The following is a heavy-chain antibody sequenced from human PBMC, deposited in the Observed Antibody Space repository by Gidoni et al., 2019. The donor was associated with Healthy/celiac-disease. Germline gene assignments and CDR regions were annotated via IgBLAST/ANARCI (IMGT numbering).Heavy chain of an antibody. V-gene: IGHV1-46*04. CDR3: ARAPNSNYDFWSGYSVWFDP. CDR2: INRSGGST. D-gene: IGHD3-3*01. J-gene: IGHJ5*02. CDR1: GYTFTSYY. Sequence: QVQLVQSGAEVKKPGASVKVSCKASGYTFTSYYMHWVRQAPGQGLEWMGIINRSGGSTSYAQKLQGRVTMTRDTSTSTVYMGLSSLRSEDTAVYYCARAPNSNYDFWSGYSVWFDPWGQGTLVTVSS.